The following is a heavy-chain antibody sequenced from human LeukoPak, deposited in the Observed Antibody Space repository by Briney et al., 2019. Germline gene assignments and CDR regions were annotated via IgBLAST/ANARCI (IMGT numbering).Heavy chain of an antibody. D-gene: IGHD3-3*01. CDR3: ESFGRITIFGVVIPHYFDY. CDR1: GGSFSGYY. Sequence: KPSETLSLTCAVYGGSFSGYYWSWIRQPPGKGLEWIGEINHSGSTNYNPSLKSRVTISVDTPKNQFSLKLSSVTAADTAVYYCESFGRITIFGVVIPHYFDYWGQGTLVTVSS. CDR2: INHSGST. V-gene: IGHV4-34*01. J-gene: IGHJ4*02.